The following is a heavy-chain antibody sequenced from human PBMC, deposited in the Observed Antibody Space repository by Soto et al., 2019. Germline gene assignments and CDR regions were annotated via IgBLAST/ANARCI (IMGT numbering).Heavy chain of an antibody. V-gene: IGHV4-30-2*01. J-gene: IGHJ4*02. D-gene: IGHD4-17*01. Sequence: SETLSLTCAVSGGSISSGGYSWSWIRQPPGKGLEWIGYIYHSGSTYYNPSLKSRVTISVDRSKNQFSLKLSSVTAADTAVYYCARARYGDYLYYFDYWGQGTLVTVSS. CDR3: ARARYGDYLYYFDY. CDR2: IYHSGST. CDR1: GGSISSGGYS.